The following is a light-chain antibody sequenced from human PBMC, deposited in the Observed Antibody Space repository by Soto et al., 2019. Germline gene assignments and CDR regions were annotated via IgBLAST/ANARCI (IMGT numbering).Light chain of an antibody. CDR2: DVN. V-gene: IGLV2-18*01. CDR3: SIYTNSSTYV. Sequence: QSALTQPPSVSGSPGRSVTISCSGASNDVSSYYRVSWYQQTPGTAPKLMIDDVNNRPSGVPYRFSGSRSGNTAALTISGLQAEDEADHDCSIYTNSSTYVFGTGTKVSVL. J-gene: IGLJ1*01. CDR1: SNDVSSYYR.